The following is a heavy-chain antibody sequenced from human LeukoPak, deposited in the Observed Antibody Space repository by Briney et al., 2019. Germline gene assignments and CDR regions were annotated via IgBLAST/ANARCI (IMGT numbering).Heavy chain of an antibody. V-gene: IGHV4-34*01. CDR1: GGSFSGYY. J-gene: IGHJ4*02. CDR3: AREEGSSPDY. Sequence: SETLSLTCAVYGGSFSGYYRSWIRQPPGKGLEWIGEINHSGSTNYNPSLKSRVTISVDTSKNQFSLELSSVTAADTAVYYCAREEGSSPDYWGQGTLVTVSS. D-gene: IGHD6-13*01. CDR2: INHSGST.